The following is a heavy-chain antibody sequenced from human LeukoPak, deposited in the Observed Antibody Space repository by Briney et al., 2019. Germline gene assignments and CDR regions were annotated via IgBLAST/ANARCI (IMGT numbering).Heavy chain of an antibody. J-gene: IGHJ6*03. V-gene: IGHV1-2*02. CDR3: AKGEGPVGATFYYYYYYMDV. Sequence: ASVKVSCKASGYTFTGYYMHWVRQAPGQGLEWMGWINPNSGGTNYAQKFQGRVTMTRDTSISTAYMELNSLRAEDTAVYYCAKGEGPVGATFYYYYYYMDVWGKGTTVTISS. D-gene: IGHD1-26*01. CDR1: GYTFTGYY. CDR2: INPNSGGT.